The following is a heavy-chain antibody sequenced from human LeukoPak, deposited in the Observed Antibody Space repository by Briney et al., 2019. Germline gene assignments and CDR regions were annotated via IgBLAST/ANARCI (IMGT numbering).Heavy chain of an antibody. CDR1: GFIFTGYH. CDR2: INPRSGDT. J-gene: IGHJ4*02. Sequence: GASVKVSCKSSGFIFTGYHLHWLRQAPGQGLEWMGWINPRSGDTTYAQKFLGRVTMTRDTSTNTAYMDLSSLRSDDTAVYYCARDWSGYNPIYYFDSWGQGTLVTVSS. CDR3: ARDWSGYNPIYYFDS. D-gene: IGHD5-24*01. V-gene: IGHV1-2*02.